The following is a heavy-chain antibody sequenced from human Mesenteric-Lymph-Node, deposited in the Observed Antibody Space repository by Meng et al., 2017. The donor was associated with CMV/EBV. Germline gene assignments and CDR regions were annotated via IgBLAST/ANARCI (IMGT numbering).Heavy chain of an antibody. CDR2: IYSGGST. CDR3: ARDLVTGPGDY. J-gene: IGHJ4*02. CDR1: GFTVSSNY. V-gene: IGHV3-53*01. D-gene: IGHD1-20*01. Sequence: GVLKISCAASGFTVSSNYMSWVRQAPGKGLEWVSVIYSGGSTYYADSVKGRFTISRDNSKNTLYLQMNSLRAEDTAVYYCARDLVTGPGDYWGQGTLVTVSS.